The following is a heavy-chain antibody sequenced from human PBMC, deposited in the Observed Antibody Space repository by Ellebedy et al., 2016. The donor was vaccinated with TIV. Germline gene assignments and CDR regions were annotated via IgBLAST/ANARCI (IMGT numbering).Heavy chain of an antibody. J-gene: IGHJ3*02. V-gene: IGHV4-39*07. CDR1: GGSITSGSYY. D-gene: IGHD2-2*01. Sequence: SETLSLTCTVSGGSITSGSYYWGWIRQPPRKGLEWIGTISYSGITYSNPSLKSRVTISVDTSKNQFSLHLSSVTAADTAMYYCTRVVLPAQHGAFDIWGQGTMVTVSS. CDR2: ISYSGIT. CDR3: TRVVLPAQHGAFDI.